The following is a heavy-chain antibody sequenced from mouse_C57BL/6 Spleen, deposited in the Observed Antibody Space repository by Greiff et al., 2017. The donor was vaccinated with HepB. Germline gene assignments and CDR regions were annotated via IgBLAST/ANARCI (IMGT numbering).Heavy chain of an antibody. V-gene: IGHV1-20*01. D-gene: IGHD1-1*01. CDR1: GYSFTGYF. Sequence: EVQLQQSGPELVKPGDSVKISCKASGYSFTGYFMNWVMQSHGKSLEWIGRINPYNGDTFYNQKFKGKATLTVDKSSSTAHMELRSLTSEDSAVYYCARSRDYYGNAMDYWGQGTSVTVSS. CDR2: INPYNGDT. CDR3: ARSRDYYGNAMDY. J-gene: IGHJ4*01.